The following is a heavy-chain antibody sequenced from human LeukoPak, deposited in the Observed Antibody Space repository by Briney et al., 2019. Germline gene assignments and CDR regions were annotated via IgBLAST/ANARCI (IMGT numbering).Heavy chain of an antibody. CDR1: GGSISSYY. J-gene: IGHJ4*02. CDR3: ARGYDSSAYYFFGY. CDR2: IYYSGST. Sequence: SETLSLTCTISGGSISSYYWSWVRQPPGKGLEWIGYIYYSGSTNYNPSLKSRVTISVDTSKNQFSLKLSSVTAADTAVYYCARGYDSSAYYFFGYWGQGTLVTVSS. D-gene: IGHD3-22*01. V-gene: IGHV4-59*01.